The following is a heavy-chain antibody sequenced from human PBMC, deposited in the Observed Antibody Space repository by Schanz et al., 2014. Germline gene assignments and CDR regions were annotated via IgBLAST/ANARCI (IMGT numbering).Heavy chain of an antibody. CDR1: GFTFSTYS. D-gene: IGHD4-17*01. V-gene: IGHV3-48*04. CDR3: ARVLGGDEGLDQ. Sequence: EVQLVESGGGLVQPGGSLRLSCAASGFTFSTYSMNWVRQAPGKGLEWVSYISRSSSTIYYADSVKGRFTISRDNPKNSLCLQMNSLRAEDTALYYCARVLGGDEGLDQWGQGTLVTVSS. J-gene: IGHJ4*02. CDR2: ISRSSSTI.